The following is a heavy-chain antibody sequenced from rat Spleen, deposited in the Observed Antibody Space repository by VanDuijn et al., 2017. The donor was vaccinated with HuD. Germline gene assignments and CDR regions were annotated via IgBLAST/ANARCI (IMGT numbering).Heavy chain of an antibody. J-gene: IGHJ1*01. V-gene: IGHV5-17*01. D-gene: IGHD1-11*01. CDR2: IIYDGSST. CDR3: TRHRGGYSDWYFDF. CDR1: GFTFSDYY. Sequence: EVQLVESGGGLVQPGRSLKLSCAASGFTFSDYYMAWVRQAPTKGLEWVATIIYDGSSTYYRDSVKGRFSISRDNAKSTLYLQLDSLRSEDTATYYCTRHRGGYSDWYFDFWGPGTMVTVSS.